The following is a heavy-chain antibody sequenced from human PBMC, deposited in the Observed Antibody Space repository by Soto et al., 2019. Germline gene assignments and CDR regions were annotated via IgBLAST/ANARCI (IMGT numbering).Heavy chain of an antibody. V-gene: IGHV3-7*05. Sequence: GGSQRLSSTSSGFTCSSHWMTWVRQAPGKGLEWVANIKEDGSETYYVDSVRGRFSISRDNGKNSLYLQMNSLRAEDTAVYYCARAAECDYWGQGSLVTVSS. CDR2: IKEDGSET. J-gene: IGHJ4*02. D-gene: IGHD3-3*01. CDR3: ARAAECDY. CDR1: GFTCSSHW.